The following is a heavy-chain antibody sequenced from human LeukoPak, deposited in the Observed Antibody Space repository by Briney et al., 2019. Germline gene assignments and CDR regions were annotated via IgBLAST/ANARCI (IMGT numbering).Heavy chain of an antibody. J-gene: IGHJ4*02. Sequence: SETLSLTCTVSGGSISSGSYYWSWIRQPAGKGLEWIGRIYTSGSTNCNPSLKSRVTISVDTSKNQFSLKLSSVTAADTAVYYCARDRDYYGSGSYYNWGQGTLVTVSS. CDR2: IYTSGST. CDR1: GGSISSGSYY. V-gene: IGHV4-61*02. D-gene: IGHD3-10*01. CDR3: ARDRDYYGSGSYYN.